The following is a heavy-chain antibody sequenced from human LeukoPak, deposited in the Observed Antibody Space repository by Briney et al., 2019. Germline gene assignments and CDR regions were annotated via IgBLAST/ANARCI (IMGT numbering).Heavy chain of an antibody. D-gene: IGHD6-13*01. Sequence: PSETLSLTCTVSGGSISSYYWSWIRQPPGKGLEWIGYIYYSGSTNYNPSLKSRVTISVDTSKNQFSLKLSSVTAADTAVYYCARPTYSSKGNWFDPWGQGTLVTVSS. CDR1: GGSISSYY. J-gene: IGHJ5*02. V-gene: IGHV4-59*01. CDR2: IYYSGST. CDR3: ARPTYSSKGNWFDP.